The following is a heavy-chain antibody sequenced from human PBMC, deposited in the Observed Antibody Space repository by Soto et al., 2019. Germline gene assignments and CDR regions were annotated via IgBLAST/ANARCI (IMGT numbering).Heavy chain of an antibody. J-gene: IGHJ4*02. CDR3: ARDGDSSGYYYLYYFDY. V-gene: IGHV3-33*01. CDR1: GFTFSSYG. Sequence: GGSLRLSCAASGFTFSSYGMHWVRQAPGKGLEWVAVIWYDGSNKYYADSVKGRFTISRDNSKNTLYLQMNSLRAEDTAVYYCARDGDSSGYYYLYYFDYWGQGTLVTVSS. D-gene: IGHD3-22*01. CDR2: IWYDGSNK.